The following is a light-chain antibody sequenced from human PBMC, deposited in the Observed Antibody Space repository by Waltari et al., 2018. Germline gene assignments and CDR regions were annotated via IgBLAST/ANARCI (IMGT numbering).Light chain of an antibody. Sequence: AIRMTQSPSSLSASTGDKITITCRASQDIRSYLGWYQQKPGKAPKVLVYATTSLQTGVPSRFSASGSGTDFSLTISNLQSEDFAIYHCQQYYDYLRTFGQGTKVEIK. J-gene: IGKJ1*01. CDR3: QQYYDYLRT. CDR1: QDIRSY. V-gene: IGKV1-8*01. CDR2: ATT.